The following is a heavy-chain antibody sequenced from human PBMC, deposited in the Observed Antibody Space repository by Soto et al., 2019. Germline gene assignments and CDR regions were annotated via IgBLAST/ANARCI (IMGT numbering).Heavy chain of an antibody. Sequence: XGSLDHSGAASGFTFSDYAMSWVRQAPGKGLEWVSVINSDGATYYADSVQGRFSISRDNSKSTLYLQMNSLSVEDTATYYCASRPRGSVAGTLDSWGQGSLVTVSS. CDR1: GFTFSDYA. V-gene: IGHV3-23*01. CDR3: ASRPRGSVAGTLDS. J-gene: IGHJ5*01. D-gene: IGHD6-19*01. CDR2: INSDGAT.